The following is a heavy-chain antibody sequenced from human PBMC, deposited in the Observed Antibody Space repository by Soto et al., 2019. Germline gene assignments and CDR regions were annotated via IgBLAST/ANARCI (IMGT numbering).Heavy chain of an antibody. CDR3: ARNHCSSTSCYPHYYGMDV. J-gene: IGHJ6*02. CDR1: GGSISSGGYY. CDR2: IYYSGST. V-gene: IGHV4-31*03. Sequence: SETLSLTCTVSGGSISSGGYYWSWIRQHPGKGLEWIGYIYYSGSTYYNPSLKSRVTISVDTSKNQFSLKLSSVTAADTAVYYCARNHCSSTSCYPHYYGMDVWGQGTTVTVSS. D-gene: IGHD2-2*01.